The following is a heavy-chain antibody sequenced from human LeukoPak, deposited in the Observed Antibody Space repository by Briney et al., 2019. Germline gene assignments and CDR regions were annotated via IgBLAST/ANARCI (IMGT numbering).Heavy chain of an antibody. CDR3: AKDRGGRSGGSCHDFDY. CDR2: ISGSGGST. CDR1: GFTFSSYA. D-gene: IGHD2-15*01. V-gene: IGHV3-23*01. J-gene: IGHJ4*02. Sequence: GGSLILSCAASGFTFSSYAMSRVRQAPGKGLEWDSAISGSGGSTYYADSVKGRFTISRDNSKNTLYLQMNSLRAEDTAVYYCAKDRGGRSGGSCHDFDYWGQGTLVTVSS.